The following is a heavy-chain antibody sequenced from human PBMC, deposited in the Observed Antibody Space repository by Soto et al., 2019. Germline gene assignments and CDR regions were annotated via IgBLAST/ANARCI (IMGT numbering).Heavy chain of an antibody. V-gene: IGHV3-66*01. CDR1: GFTVSSNY. D-gene: IGHD3-3*01. CDR3: ARDRAAGKVWSGYHYYMDV. CDR2: IYSGGST. J-gene: IGHJ6*03. Sequence: GGSLRLSCAASGFTVSSNYMSWVRQAPGKGLEWVSVIYSGGSTYYADSVKGRFTISRDNSKNTLYLQMNSLRAEDTAVYYCARDRAAGKVWSGYHYYMDVWGKGTTVTVSS.